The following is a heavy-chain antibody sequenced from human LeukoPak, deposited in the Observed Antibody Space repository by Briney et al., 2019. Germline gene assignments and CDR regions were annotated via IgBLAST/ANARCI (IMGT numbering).Heavy chain of an antibody. Sequence: SETLSLTCTVSGGSVSSGSYYCSWIRQPPGKGLEWIGYIYYSGSTYYNPSLKIRVTISVDTSKNQFSLKLSSVTAADTAVYYCARKGSGSVADSFDCASQASLVSVS. CDR1: GGSVSSGSYY. CDR3: ARKGSGSVADSFDC. V-gene: IGHV4-61*01. D-gene: IGHD3-10*01. J-gene: IGHJ4*02. CDR2: IYYSGST.